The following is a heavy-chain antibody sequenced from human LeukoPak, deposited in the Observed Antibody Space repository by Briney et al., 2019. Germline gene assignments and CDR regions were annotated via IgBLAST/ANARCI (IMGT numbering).Heavy chain of an antibody. D-gene: IGHD5-12*01. J-gene: IGHJ4*02. CDR1: GYTFTVNH. CDR2: INPNSGGT. V-gene: IGHV1-2*02. CDR3: ARLWNTGYIIYFDS. Sequence: ASVKVSCKASGYTFTVNHMHWVRDAPGQGLEWVGWINPNSGGTNFAQKFRGRVTMTRDTSISTAFMELSRLTSDDTAVYYCARLWNTGYIIYFDSWGQGALVTVSS.